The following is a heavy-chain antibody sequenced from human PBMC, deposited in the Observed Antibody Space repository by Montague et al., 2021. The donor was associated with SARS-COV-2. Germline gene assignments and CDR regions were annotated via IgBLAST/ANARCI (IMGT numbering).Heavy chain of an antibody. CDR2: ISYDGSNK. CDR1: GFTFSSYA. J-gene: IGHJ5*02. Sequence: SLRLSCAASGFTFSSYAMHWVRQAPGKGLEWVAVISYDGSNKYYADSVKDRFTISRDNSKNTLYLQMNSLRAEDTAVYYCARDKGGERLLWFGELFTHNWFDPWGQGTLVTVSS. V-gene: IGHV3-30-3*01. D-gene: IGHD3-10*01. CDR3: ARDKGGERLLWFGELFTHNWFDP.